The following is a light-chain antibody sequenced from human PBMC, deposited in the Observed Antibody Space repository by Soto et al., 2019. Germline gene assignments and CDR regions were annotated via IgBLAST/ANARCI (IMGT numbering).Light chain of an antibody. J-gene: IGKJ1*01. Sequence: EVVMRQSPATLSVSPGEGATLSCRASQGIGDTLAWYQHKPGQTPRLLIYGASSRATGIPDRFSGSGSGTDFTLTISRLEPEDFAVYYCQQYGSSPRTFGQGTKVDI. CDR1: QGIGDT. V-gene: IGKV3-20*01. CDR2: GAS. CDR3: QQYGSSPRT.